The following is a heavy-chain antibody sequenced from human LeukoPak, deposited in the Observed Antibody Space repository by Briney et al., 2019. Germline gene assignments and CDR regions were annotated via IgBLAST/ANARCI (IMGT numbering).Heavy chain of an antibody. CDR3: ARSLLLWFGED. J-gene: IGHJ4*02. CDR1: GYTFTGYY. Sequence: ASVKVSCKASGYTFTGYYMHWVRQAPGQGLEWMGRINPNSGGTNHAQKFQSRVTMTRDTSISTAYMELSRLRSDDTAVYYCARSLLLWFGEDWGQGTLVTVSS. V-gene: IGHV1-2*06. CDR2: INPNSGGT. D-gene: IGHD3-10*01.